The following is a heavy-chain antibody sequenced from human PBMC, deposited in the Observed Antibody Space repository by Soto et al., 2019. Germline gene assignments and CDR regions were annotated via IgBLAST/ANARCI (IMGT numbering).Heavy chain of an antibody. V-gene: IGHV3-33*01. J-gene: IGHJ6*03. CDR2: IWYDGSNK. CDR3: ARGHYDFWSGQVDYYYYYMDV. D-gene: IGHD3-3*01. CDR1: GFTFSSCG. Sequence: GGSLRLSCAASGFTFSSCGMHWVRQAPGKGLEWVAVIWYDGSNKYYADSVKGRFTISRDNSKNTLYLQMNSLRAEDTAVYYCARGHYDFWSGQVDYYYYYMDVWGKGTTVTVSS.